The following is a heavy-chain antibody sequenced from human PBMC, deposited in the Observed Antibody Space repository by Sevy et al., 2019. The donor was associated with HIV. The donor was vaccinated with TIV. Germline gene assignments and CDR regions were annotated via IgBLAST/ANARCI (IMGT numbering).Heavy chain of an antibody. CDR3: TRASLIGYCSTTSCYYAFDI. V-gene: IGHV3-21*01. CDR2: ISGDTYYT. Sequence: GGSLRLSCNASGITFSTSVMNWVRQSPDRGLEWVSSISGDTYYTHYADSMRGRFIVSRDNAKNSLCLEMNSLTVEDTVVYYCTRASLIGYCSTTSCYYAFDIWGPGTVVTVSS. J-gene: IGHJ3*02. CDR1: GITFSTSV. D-gene: IGHD2-2*01.